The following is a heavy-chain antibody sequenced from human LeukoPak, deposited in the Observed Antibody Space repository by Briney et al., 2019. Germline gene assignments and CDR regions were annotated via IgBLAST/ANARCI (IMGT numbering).Heavy chain of an antibody. Sequence: ASVKVSCKASGYRLTGYYLQWARQAPGQGLEWMGWINPNSGDTYYAQKFQGRVTMTRDTSISTAYMELNSLKSDATAVYFCARDAAVWGQGTLVTVSS. CDR3: ARDAAV. CDR1: GYRLTGYY. CDR2: INPNSGDT. D-gene: IGHD2-15*01. J-gene: IGHJ1*01. V-gene: IGHV1-2*02.